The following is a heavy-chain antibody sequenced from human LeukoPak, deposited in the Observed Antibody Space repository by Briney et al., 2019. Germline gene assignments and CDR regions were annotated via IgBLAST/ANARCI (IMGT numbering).Heavy chain of an antibody. CDR1: GFTFTDYA. CDR2: ISGNGGTT. J-gene: IGHJ3*01. CDR3: ARQAREHSSYYGAPFDF. V-gene: IGHV3-23*01. Sequence: GGSLRLSCAASGFTFTDYAMSWVRQAPGKGLEWVSSISGNGGTTYYADSVKGRFTISRDNSKNTLFLQMNSLGAEDTAVYYCARQAREHSSYYGAPFDFWGQGTMVTVSS. D-gene: IGHD3-10*01.